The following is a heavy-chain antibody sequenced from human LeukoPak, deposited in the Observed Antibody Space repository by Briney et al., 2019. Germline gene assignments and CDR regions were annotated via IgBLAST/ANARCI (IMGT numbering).Heavy chain of an antibody. CDR2: ISSSSTYI. Sequence: PGGSLRLSCAASGFAFSSLDMGWVRQAPGKGLEWVSSISSSSTYIYYADSVRGRFTISRDNAKNSLYLQMNSLRAEDTAVYYCAIDPGTVDTAMVPVWDYWGQGTLVTVSS. D-gene: IGHD5-18*01. V-gene: IGHV3-21*01. J-gene: IGHJ4*02. CDR3: AIDPGTVDTAMVPVWDY. CDR1: GFAFSSLD.